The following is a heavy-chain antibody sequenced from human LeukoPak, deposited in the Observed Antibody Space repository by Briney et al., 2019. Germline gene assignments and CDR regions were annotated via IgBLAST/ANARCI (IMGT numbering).Heavy chain of an antibody. CDR3: AKVLATRRVTTTVVVTADYFDN. J-gene: IGHJ4*02. V-gene: IGHV3-23*01. Sequence: PGGSLRLSCAASGFTFSSFAMSWVRQAPGKGLEWVSALSTSGVSTYYADSVKGRFTISRDNSKSTLFLQMNSLRAEDTAVYYCAKVLATRRVTTTVVVTADYFDNWGQGALVTVSP. CDR1: GFTFSSFA. D-gene: IGHD3-22*01. CDR2: LSTSGVST.